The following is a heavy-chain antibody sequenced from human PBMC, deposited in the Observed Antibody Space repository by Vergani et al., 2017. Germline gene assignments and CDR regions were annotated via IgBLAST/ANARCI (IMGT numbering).Heavy chain of an antibody. D-gene: IGHD2-2*01. CDR2: INPNSGGT. Sequence: QVQLVQSGAEVKKPGASVKVSCKASGYTFTGYYMHWVRQAPGQGLEWMGWINPNSGGTNYAQKFQGRVTMTRDTSISTAYMVLSRLGSDDTAVYYCARDLATMVVVPSAMARQYYYYYGMDFWGQGTTVTVSS. V-gene: IGHV1-2*02. CDR3: ARDLATMVVVPSAMARQYYYYYGMDF. CDR1: GYTFTGYY. J-gene: IGHJ6*02.